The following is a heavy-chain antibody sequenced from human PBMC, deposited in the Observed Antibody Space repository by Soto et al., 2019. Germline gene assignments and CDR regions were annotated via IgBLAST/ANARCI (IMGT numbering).Heavy chain of an antibody. CDR1: GFSLSTSGVG. CDR2: IFWDDDK. D-gene: IGHD2-2*01. V-gene: IGHV2-5*02. J-gene: IGHJ5*01. CDR3: AHRGRHCSGTNCYHYADS. Sequence: QITLMESGPTLVKPTQTLTLTCTFSGFSLSTSGVGVGWIRQPPGKALECLAVIFWDDDKRYSPSLQSRLNITESTSRTQAALTMANMDPVDTATYYYAHRGRHCSGTNCYHYADSWGQGTLVTVSS.